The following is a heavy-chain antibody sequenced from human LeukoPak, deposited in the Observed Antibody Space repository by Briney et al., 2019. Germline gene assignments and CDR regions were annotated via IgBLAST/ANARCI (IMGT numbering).Heavy chain of an antibody. CDR1: GFTFSSYG. D-gene: IGHD3-10*01. J-gene: IGHJ4*02. Sequence: PGGSLRLSCAASGFTFSSYGMHWVRQAPGKGLEWVAVISYDGSNKYYADSVKGRFIISRDNSKNTLFLQMNSLRVEDTAVYYCAKGVIGYFDYWGQGTLVTVSS. CDR3: AKGVIGYFDY. CDR2: ISYDGSNK. V-gene: IGHV3-30*18.